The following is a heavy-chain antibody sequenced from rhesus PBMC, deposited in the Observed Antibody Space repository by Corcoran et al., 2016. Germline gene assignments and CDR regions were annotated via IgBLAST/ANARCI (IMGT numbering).Heavy chain of an antibody. CDR3: ARDSSDFDS. J-gene: IGHJ4*01. CDR1: GGSVRSSNW. D-gene: IGHD6-31*01. V-gene: IGHV4-57*01. Sequence: QLQLQESGPGLVKPSETLSLTCAVSGGSVRSSNWWNWIRQPPGKGLAGVGRISGSGGSTSYNPSLTSRVTISTDTSKNQFSLKVSSGTAADTAVYFCARDSSDFDSWGQGVLVTVSS. CDR2: ISGSGGST.